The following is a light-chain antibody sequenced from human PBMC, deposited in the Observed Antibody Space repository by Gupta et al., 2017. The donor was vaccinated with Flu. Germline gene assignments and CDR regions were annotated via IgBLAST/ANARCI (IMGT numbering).Light chain of an antibody. J-gene: IGLJ2*01. V-gene: IGLV2-14*01. CDR3: SSYTSISTPVV. CDR2: EVS. Sequence: QSALTQPASVSGSPGQSLTISCTGTSSDVGGYNYVSWYQQHPGKAPKLMIYEVSNRPSGVSNRFSGSKSGNTASLTSSGLHAEDEADYYCSSYTSISTPVVFGVGTKLTVL. CDR1: SSDVGGYNY.